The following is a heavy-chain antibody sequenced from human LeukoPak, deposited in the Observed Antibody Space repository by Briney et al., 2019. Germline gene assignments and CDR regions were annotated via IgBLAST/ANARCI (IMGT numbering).Heavy chain of an antibody. CDR2: ISPSGST. Sequence: PSQTLSLTCTVSGGSISGNHYWSWIRQPAGKGLEWIGRISPSGSTKYNPSLKSRVSISLDTSKNQFSLNLKSVTAADTAMYYCARDGVVTMELDYWGQGTLVTVSS. J-gene: IGHJ4*02. CDR1: GGSISGNHY. CDR3: ARDGVVTMELDY. D-gene: IGHD3-3*01. V-gene: IGHV4-61*02.